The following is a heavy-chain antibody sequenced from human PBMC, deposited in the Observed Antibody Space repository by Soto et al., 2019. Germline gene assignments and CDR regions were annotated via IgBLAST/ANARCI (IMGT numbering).Heavy chain of an antibody. D-gene: IGHD3-3*02. CDR1: GASINSSHG. CDR3: AARHFWSIPWTDTRLAY. CDR2: ISHSGST. V-gene: IGHV4-4*02. Sequence: QVPLQESGPGLVKPSGTLSLTCAVSGASINSSHGWNWVRQPPGKGLECIGQISHSGSTNYNPSLTSRVTISVDKSKNHFSLKLTSVTAADTAVYYCAARHFWSIPWTDTRLAYWCQGTLVTVSS. J-gene: IGHJ4*02.